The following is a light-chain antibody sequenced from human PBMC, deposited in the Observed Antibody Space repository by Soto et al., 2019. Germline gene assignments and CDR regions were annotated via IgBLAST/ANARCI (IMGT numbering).Light chain of an antibody. V-gene: IGKV1-39*01. CDR3: QQSYSTPLT. Sequence: DIQMTQSPSNLSASVGDRLTHTCRASRSIRNWLAWYQQKPGKAPKXXIYAASSLQSGVPSRFSGSGYGTDFTLTISSLQTEDFATYYCQQSYSTPLTFGGGTKVDIK. CDR2: AAS. CDR1: RSIRNW. J-gene: IGKJ4*01.